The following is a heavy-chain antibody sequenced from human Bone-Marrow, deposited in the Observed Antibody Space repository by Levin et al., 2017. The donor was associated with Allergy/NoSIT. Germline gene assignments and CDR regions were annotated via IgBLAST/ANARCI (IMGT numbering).Heavy chain of an antibody. D-gene: IGHD3-10*01. V-gene: IGHV3-20*01. J-gene: IGHJ3*02. CDR3: ARGHYYGSGSSDAFDI. Sequence: LSLTCAASGFIFDDYGMSWVRQAPGKGLEWVSGINGNGGSTGYADSVKGRFTISRDNAKNSLYLQMNSLRAEDTALFHCARGHYYGSGSSDAFDIWGQGTMVTVSS. CDR2: INGNGGST. CDR1: GFIFDDYG.